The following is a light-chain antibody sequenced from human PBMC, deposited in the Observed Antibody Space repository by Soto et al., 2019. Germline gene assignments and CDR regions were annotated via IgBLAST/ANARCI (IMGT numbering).Light chain of an antibody. CDR3: QHSTTWT. J-gene: IGKJ1*01. CDR2: DAS. CDR1: QSISSW. Sequence: DIQMTQYPSTLSASVGDRVTITCRASQSISSWLAWYQQKPGKAPKLLIYDASSLESGVPSRFSGSGSGTEFTLTVSSLQPDDFATYSCQHSTTWTFGQGTKVDIK. V-gene: IGKV1-5*01.